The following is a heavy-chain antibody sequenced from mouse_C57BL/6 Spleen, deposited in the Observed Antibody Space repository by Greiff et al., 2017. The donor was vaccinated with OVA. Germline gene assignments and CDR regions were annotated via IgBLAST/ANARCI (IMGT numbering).Heavy chain of an antibody. V-gene: IGHV5-9-1*02. CDR1: GFTFSSYA. Sequence: EVQLMESGDGLVKPGGSLKLSCAASGFTFSSYAMSWVRQTPEKRLEWVAYISSGGDYIYYADTVKGRFTISRDNARNTLYLQMSSLKSEDTAMYYCTRDDLLTPFAYWGQGTLVTVSA. CDR2: ISSGGDYI. J-gene: IGHJ3*01. D-gene: IGHD4-1*01. CDR3: TRDDLLTPFAY.